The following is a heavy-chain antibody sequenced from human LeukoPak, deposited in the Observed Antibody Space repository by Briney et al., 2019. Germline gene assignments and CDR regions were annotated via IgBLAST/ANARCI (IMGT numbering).Heavy chain of an antibody. J-gene: IGHJ3*02. CDR3: ARIVVGVAAKSSAFDI. V-gene: IGHV3-21*01. Sequence: GGSLRLSCAASGFTFSSYSMNWVRQAPGKGLEWVSSISSSSSYIYYADSVKGRFTISRDNAKNSLYLQMNSLRAEDTAVYYCARIVVGVAAKSSAFDIWGQGTMVNVSS. CDR1: GFTFSSYS. D-gene: IGHD2-15*01. CDR2: ISSSSSYI.